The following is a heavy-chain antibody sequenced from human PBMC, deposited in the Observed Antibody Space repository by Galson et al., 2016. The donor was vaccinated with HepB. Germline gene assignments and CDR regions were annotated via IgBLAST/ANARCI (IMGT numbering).Heavy chain of an antibody. D-gene: IGHD3-3*01. CDR2: IWYDGSNK. Sequence: SLRLSCAASGFTFSSYGMHWVRQAPSKGLEWVAVIWYDGSNKYYADSVKGRFNISRDNSNNTLYLQMNSLRAEDTAVYYCARRHYDLWSGPPDYWGQGTLVTVSS. V-gene: IGHV3-33*01. J-gene: IGHJ4*02. CDR1: GFTFSSYG. CDR3: ARRHYDLWSGPPDY.